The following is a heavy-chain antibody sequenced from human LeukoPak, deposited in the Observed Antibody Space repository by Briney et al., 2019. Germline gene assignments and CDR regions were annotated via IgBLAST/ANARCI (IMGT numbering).Heavy chain of an antibody. J-gene: IGHJ6*02. D-gene: IGHD6-25*01. CDR3: ARYQGGGWDV. CDR2: IKQDGSEK. Sequence: GGSLRLSCAASGFTFSPYWMSWVRLAPGKGLEWVANIKQDGSEKYYVDSVKGRFTISRDNAKNSLYLQMNSLRAEDTAVYYCARYQGGGWDVWGQGTTVTVSS. V-gene: IGHV3-7*01. CDR1: GFTFSPYW.